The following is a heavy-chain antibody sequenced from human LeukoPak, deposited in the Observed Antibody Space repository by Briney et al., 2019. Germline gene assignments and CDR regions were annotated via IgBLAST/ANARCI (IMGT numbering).Heavy chain of an antibody. CDR1: GGSFSGYY. CDR3: VADSSGYYYVGHFDY. CDR2: IYYTGTT. J-gene: IGHJ4*02. D-gene: IGHD3-22*01. Sequence: SETLSLTCAVYGGSFSGYYWSWIRQPPGKGLEWIGYIYYTGTTNYNPSLKSRVTMSLDTSNNQFSLELTSATAADTAVYYCVADSSGYYYVGHFDYWGQGTLVTVSS. V-gene: IGHV4-59*01.